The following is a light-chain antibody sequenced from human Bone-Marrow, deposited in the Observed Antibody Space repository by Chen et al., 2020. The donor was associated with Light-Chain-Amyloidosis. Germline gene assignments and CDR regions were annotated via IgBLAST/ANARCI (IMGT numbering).Light chain of an antibody. V-gene: IGLV3-21*02. Sequence: SYVLTPPSSASVAPGQTSTTACGGNNIGSTSVHWYQQTPGQAPLLVVYDDSDRPSGIPERLSGSNAGNTATLTISRVEAGDEADYYCQVWDRSSDRPVFGGGTKLTVL. CDR1: NIGSTS. CDR3: QVWDRSSDRPV. CDR2: DDS. J-gene: IGLJ3*02.